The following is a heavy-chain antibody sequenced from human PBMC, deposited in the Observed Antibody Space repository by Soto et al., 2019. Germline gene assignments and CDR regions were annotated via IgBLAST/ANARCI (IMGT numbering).Heavy chain of an antibody. V-gene: IGHV3-23*01. D-gene: IGHD3-10*01. CDR2: IFAGGGST. CDR3: AKDLIRGDGYIDFDY. Sequence: GGSLRLSCAPSGFTLSNYAMFWVRQAPGKGLEWVSTIFAGGGSTYYADSVKGRFTISRDNSKNILFLQMDSLRAEDTAVYFCAKDLIRGDGYIDFDYWGQGTLVTVSS. CDR1: GFTLSNYA. J-gene: IGHJ4*02.